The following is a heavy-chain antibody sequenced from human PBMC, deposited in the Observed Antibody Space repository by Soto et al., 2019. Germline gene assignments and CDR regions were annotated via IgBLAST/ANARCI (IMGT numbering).Heavy chain of an antibody. D-gene: IGHD2-15*01. V-gene: IGHV4-61*08. CDR3: AGVGLHHGPILLPICYFEL. CDR2: IYYSGST. Sequence: SETLSLTFTVTGDSVRSSDHYWSWIRQPPGKGLEWIGYIYYSGSTKYNPSLKSRVTMSVDTSKNQFSLILDSVTSADTAVYLSAGVGLHHGPILLPICYFELLGQGSVVTVSS. CDR1: GDSVRSSDHY. J-gene: IGHJ4*02.